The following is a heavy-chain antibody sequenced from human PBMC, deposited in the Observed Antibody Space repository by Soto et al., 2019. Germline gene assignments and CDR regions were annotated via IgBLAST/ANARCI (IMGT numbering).Heavy chain of an antibody. V-gene: IGHV4-38-2*02. CDR2: RFHSGTS. CDR1: GYSISSAYY. CDR3: ARVDSPYSYNSSGYFTY. J-gene: IGHJ4*02. Sequence: SETLSLTCSVSGYSISSAYYWGWIRQPPGKGQERPGPRFHSGTSAYTPCFKRRVGSSVDTSKNELSLRLHTVTAADTAVYYCARVDSPYSYNSSGYFTYWGQRIMVTVSS. D-gene: IGHD3-22*01.